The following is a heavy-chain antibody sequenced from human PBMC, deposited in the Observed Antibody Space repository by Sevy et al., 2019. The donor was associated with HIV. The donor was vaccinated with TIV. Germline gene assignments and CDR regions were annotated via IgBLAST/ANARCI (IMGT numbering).Heavy chain of an antibody. J-gene: IGHJ4*02. CDR3: VRGTGEEGIVTSISYYLDQ. CDR1: DGSFSDYY. V-gene: IGHV4-34*01. CDR2: ITHSGST. Sequence: SETLSLTCAVYDGSFSDYYWTWIRQPPGQGLEWIGEITHSGSTSSNPSLRSRVTLSVDTSKKQFSLKLSSVTAADTAIYYCVRGTGEEGIVTSISYYLDQWGQGTLVTVSS. D-gene: IGHD1-26*01.